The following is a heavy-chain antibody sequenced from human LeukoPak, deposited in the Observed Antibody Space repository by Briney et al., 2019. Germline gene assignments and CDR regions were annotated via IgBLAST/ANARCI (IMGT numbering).Heavy chain of an antibody. D-gene: IGHD4-17*01. J-gene: IGHJ4*02. Sequence: GGFLRLSCAASGLTFSSYWMHWVRQAPGKGLMWVSRINSDGSSTTYADSVKGRFTISRDNTKNTLYLQMDSLRAEDTAVYYCARDINGDYSYWGQGTLVTVSS. CDR2: INSDGSST. V-gene: IGHV3-74*01. CDR3: ARDINGDYSY. CDR1: GLTFSSYW.